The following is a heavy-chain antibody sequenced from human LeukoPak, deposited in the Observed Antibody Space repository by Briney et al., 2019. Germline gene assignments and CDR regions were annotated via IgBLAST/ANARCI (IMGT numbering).Heavy chain of an antibody. CDR2: IYSGGST. Sequence: GSLRLSCAASGFTVSSNYMSWVRQAPGKGLEWVSVIYSGGSTYYADSVKGRFTISRDNSKNTLYLQMNSLRAEDTAVYYCAKFLGDYRAYFDYWGQGTLVTVSS. V-gene: IGHV3-53*01. CDR3: AKFLGDYRAYFDY. D-gene: IGHD4-17*01. J-gene: IGHJ4*02. CDR1: GFTVSSNY.